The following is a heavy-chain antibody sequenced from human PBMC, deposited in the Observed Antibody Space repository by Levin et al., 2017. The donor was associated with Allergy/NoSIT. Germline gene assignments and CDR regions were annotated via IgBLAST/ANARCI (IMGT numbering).Heavy chain of an antibody. CDR3: AREIGYYDSSGYYGGMDV. J-gene: IGHJ6*02. D-gene: IGHD3-22*01. V-gene: IGHV3-11*01. CDR2: ISSSGSTI. Sequence: GESLKISCAASGFTFSDYYMSWIRQAPGKGLEWVSYISSSGSTIYYADSVKGRFTISRDNAKNSLYLQMNSLRAEDTAVYYCAREIGYYDSSGYYGGMDVWGQGTTVTVSS. CDR1: GFTFSDYY.